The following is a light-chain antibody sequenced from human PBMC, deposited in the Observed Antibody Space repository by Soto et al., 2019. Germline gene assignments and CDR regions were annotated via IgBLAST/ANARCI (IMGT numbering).Light chain of an antibody. CDR1: QSISSY. V-gene: IGKV1-39*01. Sequence: DIQMTQSPSSLSASVGDRVTITCRASQSISSYLNWYQQKPGQAPKLLIYAASSLQSGVPSRFSRSGSGTDFTLTISSLQPEDFATYYCQQSYSTPPTFGQGTKVEIK. CDR3: QQSYSTPPT. CDR2: AAS. J-gene: IGKJ2*01.